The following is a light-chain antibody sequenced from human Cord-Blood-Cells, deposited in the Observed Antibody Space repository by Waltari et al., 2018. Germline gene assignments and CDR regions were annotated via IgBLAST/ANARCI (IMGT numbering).Light chain of an antibody. CDR3: SSYTSSSTYV. V-gene: IGLV2-14*03. CDR2: DVS. J-gene: IGLJ1*01. CDR1: SSDVGGYNY. Sequence: QSALTQPASVSGSPGQSITISCTGTSSDVGGYNYVSWYQQHPGKAPKLMIYDVSTRPSGVSNRFSGSKSGNTASLTNSGLQAEDEADYYCSSYTSSSTYVFGTGTKVTVL.